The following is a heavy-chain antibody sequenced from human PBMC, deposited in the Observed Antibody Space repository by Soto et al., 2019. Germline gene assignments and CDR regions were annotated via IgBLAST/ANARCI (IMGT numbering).Heavy chain of an antibody. V-gene: IGHV4-59*08. J-gene: IGHJ4*02. Sequence: LETQSLTCTVSGGYISGYYWTWIRQPPGKGLEWIGFMYNSGSTHYNPSLKSRVTISLDTSKNQFSLNLRSVTAADTAVYYCASMGYHYGSGSYPLDYWGQGTLVTVSS. CDR3: ASMGYHYGSGSYPLDY. CDR1: GGYISGYY. D-gene: IGHD3-10*01. CDR2: MYNSGST.